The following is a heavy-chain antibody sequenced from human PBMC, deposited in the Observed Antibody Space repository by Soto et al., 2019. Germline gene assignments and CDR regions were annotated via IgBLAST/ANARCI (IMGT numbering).Heavy chain of an antibody. CDR1: GFTFSSYA. D-gene: IGHD5-18*01. CDR2: ISGSGGST. V-gene: IGHV3-23*01. Sequence: PGGSLRLSCAATGFTFSSYAMSWVRQAPGKGLEWVSAISGSGGSTYYADSVKGRFTISRDNSKNTLYLQMNSLRAEDTAVYYLASLTAMVPGNFDYWGQGTLVTVSS. J-gene: IGHJ4*02. CDR3: ASLTAMVPGNFDY.